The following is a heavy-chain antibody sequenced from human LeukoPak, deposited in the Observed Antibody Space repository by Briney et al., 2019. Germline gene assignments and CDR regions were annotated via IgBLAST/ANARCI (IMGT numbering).Heavy chain of an antibody. J-gene: IGHJ4*02. V-gene: IGHV3-20*04. CDR3: ARLSGGGPRYCSSTSCYTYYFDY. CDR2: INWDGGST. CDR1: GFTFDDYG. Sequence: GGSLRLSCAASGFTFDDYGMSWVRQAPGKGLEWVSGINWDGGSTGYADSVKGRFTISRDNAKNSLYLQMNSLRAEDTTLYYCARLSGGGPRYCSSTSCYTYYFDYWGQGTLVTVSS. D-gene: IGHD2-2*02.